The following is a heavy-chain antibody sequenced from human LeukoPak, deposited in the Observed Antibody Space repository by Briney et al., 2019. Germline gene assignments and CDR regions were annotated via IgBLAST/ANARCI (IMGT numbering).Heavy chain of an antibody. Sequence: ASVKVSCKASGYTFTGYYIHWVRQAPGQGLEWMGWINPNSGGTNYAQKFQGRVTMTRDTSISTAYMELSRLRSDDTAVYYCARDREGATTDFDYWGQRTLVTVSS. CDR1: GYTFTGYY. CDR3: ARDREGATTDFDY. J-gene: IGHJ4*02. D-gene: IGHD1-26*01. CDR2: INPNSGGT. V-gene: IGHV1-2*02.